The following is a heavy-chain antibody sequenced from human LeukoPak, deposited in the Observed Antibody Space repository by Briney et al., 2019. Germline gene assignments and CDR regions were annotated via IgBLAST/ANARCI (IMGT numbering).Heavy chain of an antibody. V-gene: IGHV1-46*01. D-gene: IGHD1-26*01. J-gene: IGHJ4*02. CDR1: GYTFTGYY. CDR2: INPSGGST. CDR3: ASSGSYHKVSDY. Sequence: ASVKVSCKASGYTFTGYYMHWVRQAPGQGLEWMGIINPSGGSTSYAQKFQGRVTMTRDTSTSTVYMELSSLRSEDTAVYYCASSGSYHKVSDYWGQGTLVTVSS.